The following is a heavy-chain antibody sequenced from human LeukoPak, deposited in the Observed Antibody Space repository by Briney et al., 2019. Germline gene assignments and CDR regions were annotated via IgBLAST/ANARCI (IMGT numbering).Heavy chain of an antibody. Sequence: SVKVSCKASGGTFSSYAISWVRQAPGQGLEWMGRIIPIFGTANYAQKFQGRVTITTDESTSTAYMELSSLRSEYTAVYYCAIPGDYYGSGSYYNDNDYWGQGTLVTVSS. CDR2: IIPIFGTA. CDR1: GGTFSSYA. CDR3: AIPGDYYGSGSYYNDNDY. J-gene: IGHJ4*02. V-gene: IGHV1-69*05. D-gene: IGHD3-10*01.